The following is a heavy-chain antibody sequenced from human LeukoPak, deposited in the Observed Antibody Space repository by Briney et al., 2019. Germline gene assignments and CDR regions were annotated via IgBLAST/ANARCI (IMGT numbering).Heavy chain of an antibody. J-gene: IGHJ2*01. CDR3: ARKRYSGSYYDWYFDL. CDR2: ITGSGSGA. Sequence: GGSLRLSCAASGFTFSSFAINWVRQAPGKGLEWVSVITGSGSGADYADSVKGRFTISRDNSQNTVHLQMNSLRAEDTAVYYCARKRYSGSYYDWYFDLWGRGTLVTVSS. V-gene: IGHV3-23*01. D-gene: IGHD1-26*01. CDR1: GFTFSSFA.